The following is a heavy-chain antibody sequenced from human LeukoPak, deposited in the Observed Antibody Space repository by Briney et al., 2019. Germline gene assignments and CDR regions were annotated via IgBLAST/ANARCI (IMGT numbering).Heavy chain of an antibody. V-gene: IGHV4-39*07. D-gene: IGHD3-10*01. CDR3: ARVRMVRGVLFDY. J-gene: IGHJ4*02. CDR1: GGSISSSSYY. CDR2: IYYSGST. Sequence: SETLSLTCTVSGGSISSSSYYWGWIRQPPGKGLEWIGSIYYSGSTYYNPSLKSRVTISVDTSKNQFSLKLSSVTAADTAVYYCARVRMVRGVLFDYWGQGTLVTVSS.